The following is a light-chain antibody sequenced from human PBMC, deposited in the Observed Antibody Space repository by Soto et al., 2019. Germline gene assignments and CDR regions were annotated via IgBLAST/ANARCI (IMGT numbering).Light chain of an antibody. V-gene: IGKV1-33*01. J-gene: IGKJ4*01. CDR2: DAS. Sequence: DIQMTQSPSSLSASVGDRVTTTCQASQDIRNFLNWYQQKVGKAPKLLIYDASNLETGVPSRFSGSGSGTDFTFTINSLQPEDIATYYCQQYDNLLTLTFGGGTKVEIK. CDR3: QQYDNLLTLT. CDR1: QDIRNF.